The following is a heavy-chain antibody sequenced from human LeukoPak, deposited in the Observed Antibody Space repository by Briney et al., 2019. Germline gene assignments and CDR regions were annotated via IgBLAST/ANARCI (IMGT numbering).Heavy chain of an antibody. CDR2: IYYSGST. Sequence: PSETLSHTCTVSGVSITSYYWNWIRQPPGKGLEWVGYIYYSGSTVYNPSLKSRVNISIVTSKDQFSLKVSCLTAAYTAIDYCARDKVPGDSWGQGTLVTVSS. V-gene: IGHV4-59*01. J-gene: IGHJ4*02. CDR1: GVSITSYY. CDR3: ARDKVPGDS.